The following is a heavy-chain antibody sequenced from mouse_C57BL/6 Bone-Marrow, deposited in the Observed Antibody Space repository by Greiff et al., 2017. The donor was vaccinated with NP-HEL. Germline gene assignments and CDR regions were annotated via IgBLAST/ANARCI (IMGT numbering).Heavy chain of an antibody. Sequence: VQLQQPGAELVRPGSSVKLSCKASGYTFTSYWMDWVKQRPGQGLAWIGNIYPSDSETHYNQKFKDKATLTVDKSYSTAYMQLSSLTSEDSAVYYCARGSYGYDGFAYWGQGTLVTVSA. V-gene: IGHV1-61*01. CDR3: ARGSYGYDGFAY. CDR2: IYPSDSET. J-gene: IGHJ3*01. CDR1: GYTFTSYW. D-gene: IGHD2-2*01.